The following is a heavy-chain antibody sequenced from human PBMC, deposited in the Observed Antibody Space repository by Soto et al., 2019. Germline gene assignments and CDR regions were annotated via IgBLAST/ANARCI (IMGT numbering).Heavy chain of an antibody. CDR2: SYSGGNT. J-gene: IGHJ6*02. V-gene: IGHV3-66*01. D-gene: IGHD1-1*01. CDR3: AGTPRFSDGMDV. Sequence: EVQLVESGGGLVQPGGSLRLSCAASGFTVSGNYMSWVRQAPGKGLEWVSISYSGGNTYYGDSVKGRFTIYRDNSKNTLFLQLTSLRTEDTAVYYCAGTPRFSDGMDVWGQGTTVTVSS. CDR1: GFTVSGNY.